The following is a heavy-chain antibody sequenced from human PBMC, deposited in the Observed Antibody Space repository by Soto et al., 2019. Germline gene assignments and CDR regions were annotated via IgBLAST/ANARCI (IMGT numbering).Heavy chain of an antibody. Sequence: EVEVVESGGGLVQPGGSLRLSCAASGFTFSNYWMHWVRQVPGRGLVWVSRISHDGSGTSYADSVKGRFTISRDNAKNTVYLQMNSLRAEDTAVYYCGSVLEYWGHGTLVTVSS. J-gene: IGHJ4*01. CDR1: GFTFSNYW. CDR2: ISHDGSGT. CDR3: GSVLEY. V-gene: IGHV3-74*01.